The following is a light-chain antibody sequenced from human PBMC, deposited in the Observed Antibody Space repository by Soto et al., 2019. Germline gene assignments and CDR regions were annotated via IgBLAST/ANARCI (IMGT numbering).Light chain of an antibody. Sequence: EIVLTQSPATLSLSPGQRATLSCRASQSASSYLAWYQQKPGQAPRLPIYDASNRATGIPARFSGSGSGTDFTLTISSLEPEDFAVYYCQQRTHSPLTFGGGTKVDIK. V-gene: IGKV3-11*01. CDR2: DAS. J-gene: IGKJ4*01. CDR1: QSASSY. CDR3: QQRTHSPLT.